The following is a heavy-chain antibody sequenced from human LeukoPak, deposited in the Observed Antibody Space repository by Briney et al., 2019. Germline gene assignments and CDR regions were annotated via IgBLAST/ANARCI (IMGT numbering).Heavy chain of an antibody. CDR2: IKQDGSEK. J-gene: IGHJ5*02. V-gene: IGHV3-7*01. Sequence: GGSLRLSCAASGFNFSSYWMSWVRQAPGKGLDWVANIKQDGSEKYYVDSVKGRFTISRDNAKNSLYLQMNSLRAEDTAVYYCARGGCSGGSCYSLGNNWFDPWGQGTLVTVSS. CDR3: ARGGCSGGSCYSLGNNWFDP. CDR1: GFNFSSYW. D-gene: IGHD2-15*01.